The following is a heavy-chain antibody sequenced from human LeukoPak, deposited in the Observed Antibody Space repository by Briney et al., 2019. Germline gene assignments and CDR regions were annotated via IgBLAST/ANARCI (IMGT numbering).Heavy chain of an antibody. V-gene: IGHV5-51*01. CDR2: IYPGDSDT. Sequence: GESLKISCKGSGYRFTSYWIGWVRRMPGKGLEWMGIIYPGDSDTRYSPSFQGQVTISADKSISTAYLQWSSLKASGTAMYYCARAYCSSTSCYLASWYNWFDPWGQGALVTVSS. CDR3: ARAYCSSTSCYLASWYNWFDP. J-gene: IGHJ5*02. D-gene: IGHD2-2*01. CDR1: GYRFTSYW.